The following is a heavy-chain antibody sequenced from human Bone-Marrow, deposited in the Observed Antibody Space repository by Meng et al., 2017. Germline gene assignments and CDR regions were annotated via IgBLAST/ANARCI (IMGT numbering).Heavy chain of an antibody. CDR1: GGSISSSSYY. CDR2: ISYSGST. Sequence: ESLKISCTVSGGSISSSSYYWGWIRQPPGKGLEWIGSISYSGSTYYSPSLKSRVTISLDTSKNQVSLKVIYVTAADTAVYYCARVRPAIDYWGQGTLVTVSS. V-gene: IGHV4-39*07. D-gene: IGHD4-17*01. CDR3: ARVRPAIDY. J-gene: IGHJ4*02.